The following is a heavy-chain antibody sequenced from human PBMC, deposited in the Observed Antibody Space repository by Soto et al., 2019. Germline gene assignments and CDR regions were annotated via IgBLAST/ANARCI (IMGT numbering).Heavy chain of an antibody. V-gene: IGHV1-69*01. Sequence: QVQLVQSGAEVKKPGSSVKVSCKASGGTFSSYAISWVRQAPGQGLEWMGGIIPIFGTANYAQKFQGRVTITADESTSTSYMELSSLRSEDTAGYYCARVRNYYDSSGYYYFDYWCQGTLVTVSS. D-gene: IGHD3-22*01. J-gene: IGHJ4*02. CDR1: GGTFSSYA. CDR3: ARVRNYYDSSGYYYFDY. CDR2: IIPIFGTA.